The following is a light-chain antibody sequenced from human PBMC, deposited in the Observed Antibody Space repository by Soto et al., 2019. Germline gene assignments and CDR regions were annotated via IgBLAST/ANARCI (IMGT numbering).Light chain of an antibody. Sequence: MMITQSPAPLSVSPGERVTLSCRTSHSVNSHVAWYQQKPGQAPRLLLYGASTRATGIPVRCSGSGFGTEFTLTISSPQAEDFADYYCQQYKNWPLFGQGTRLEIK. CDR2: GAS. J-gene: IGKJ5*01. V-gene: IGKV3-15*01. CDR1: HSVNSH. CDR3: QQYKNWPL.